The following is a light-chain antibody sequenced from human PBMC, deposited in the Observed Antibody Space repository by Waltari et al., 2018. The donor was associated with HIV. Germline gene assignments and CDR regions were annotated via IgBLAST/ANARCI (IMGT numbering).Light chain of an antibody. J-gene: IGLJ2*01. CDR2: EVS. Sequence: SALTQPPSASGSPGEPVTPSCTGTSNDNGPYNYVSWVQQHPGKVPKLVMFEVSQRPAGVPDRFSGSKSGYTASLTVSGLQPDDEADYFCSPFAGNDFFVFGGGTRLTVL. CDR3: SPFAGNDFFV. CDR1: SNDNGPYNY. V-gene: IGLV2-8*01.